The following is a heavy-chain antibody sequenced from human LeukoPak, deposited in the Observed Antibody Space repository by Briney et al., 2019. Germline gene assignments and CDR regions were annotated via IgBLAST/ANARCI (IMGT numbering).Heavy chain of an antibody. D-gene: IGHD6-13*01. CDR3: ARGPQGIYHY. J-gene: IGHJ4*02. CDR1: GGSFSGYY. Sequence: KPSETPSLTCAVYGGSFSGYYWSWIRQPPGKGLEWIGEINHSGSTNYNPSLKSRVTISVDTSKNQFSLKLSSVTAADTAVYYCARGPQGIYHYWGQGTLVTVSS. V-gene: IGHV4-34*01. CDR2: INHSGST.